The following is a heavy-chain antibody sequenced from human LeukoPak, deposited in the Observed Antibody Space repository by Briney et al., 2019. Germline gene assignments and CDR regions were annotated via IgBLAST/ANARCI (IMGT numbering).Heavy chain of an antibody. CDR2: MYYRGTT. D-gene: IGHD2-21*01. V-gene: IGHV4-39*02. CDR1: GGSISSSSYY. Sequence: SETLSLTCSVSGGSISSSSYYWGWIRQSPGKGLEWIGGMYYRGTTYESSSLKRRLPLSIDTANNQLSLKLTSVTAADTGVYYCAREYSRSVVAGSRPDLWGQGLLITVS. CDR3: AREYSRSVVAGSRPDL. J-gene: IGHJ4*02.